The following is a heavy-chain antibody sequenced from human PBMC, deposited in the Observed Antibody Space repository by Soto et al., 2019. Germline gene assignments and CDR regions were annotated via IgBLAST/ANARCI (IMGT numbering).Heavy chain of an antibody. V-gene: IGHV4-4*07. CDR2: IFSSGST. CDR3: AREGSYSAYNFAHGIQLWSFDF. D-gene: IGHD5-12*01. J-gene: IGHJ4*02. CDR1: VGSINTFY. Sequence: SXTLSLTCKVSVGSINTFYCSWVRHPAGKGLEWIGRIFSSGSTSFNPSLESRVAMSVDTSKNHFSLNLSSVTAADMAVYYCAREGSYSAYNFAHGIQLWSFDFWGQGALVTVSS.